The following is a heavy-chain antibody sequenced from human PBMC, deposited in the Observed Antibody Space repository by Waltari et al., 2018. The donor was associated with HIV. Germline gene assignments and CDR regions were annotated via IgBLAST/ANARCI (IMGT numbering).Heavy chain of an antibody. CDR2: IGSLQNFI. CDR1: GFTFSDYN. J-gene: IGHJ5*02. Sequence: EVRLLESGGGLVRPGGCLRLSCAASGFTFSDYNMNWVRQGPGKGLEWVASIGSLQNFIHYADSVKGRFTVSRDNAKNSLYLQMNSLTAEDTAVYYCARGPSSGWSWFDPWGQGTLVTVSS. CDR3: ARGPSSGWSWFDP. V-gene: IGHV3-21*01. D-gene: IGHD6-19*01.